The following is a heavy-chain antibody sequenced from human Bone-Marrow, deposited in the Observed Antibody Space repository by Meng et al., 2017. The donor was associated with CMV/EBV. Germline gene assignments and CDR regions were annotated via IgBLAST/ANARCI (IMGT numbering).Heavy chain of an antibody. CDR1: GYNFESYG. D-gene: IGHD3-22*01. CDR3: ARPIGSFRVDP. CDR2: INPNSGGT. Sequence: ASVKVSCKASGYNFESYGISWVRQAPGQGLEWMGWINPNSGGTDYAQKFQGRVTMTRDTSISTAYMELSRLRSDDTAVYYCARPIGSFRVDPWGQGTLVTVSS. V-gene: IGHV1-2*02. J-gene: IGHJ5*02.